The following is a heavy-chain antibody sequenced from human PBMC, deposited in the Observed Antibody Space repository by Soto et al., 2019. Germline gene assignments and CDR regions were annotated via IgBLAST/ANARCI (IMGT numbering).Heavy chain of an antibody. Sequence: SEILSLTCTVSGGSISSYYWSWIRQPPGKGLEWIGYIYYSGSTNYNPSLKSRVTISVDTSKNQFSLKLSSVTAADTAVYYCARSRYSGYDSLDYWGQGTLVTVSS. J-gene: IGHJ4*02. CDR3: ARSRYSGYDSLDY. D-gene: IGHD5-12*01. V-gene: IGHV4-59*08. CDR2: IYYSGST. CDR1: GGSISSYY.